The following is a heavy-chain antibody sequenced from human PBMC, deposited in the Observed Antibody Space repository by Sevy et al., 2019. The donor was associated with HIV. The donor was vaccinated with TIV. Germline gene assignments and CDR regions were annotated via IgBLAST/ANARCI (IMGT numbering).Heavy chain of an antibody. CDR1: GGTFSSYA. Sequence: ASVKVSCKASGGTFSSYAISWVRQAPGQGLEWMGGIIPIFGTANYAQKFQGRVTITADESTSTAYMELRSLRSEDTAVYYCARSYYYDSSGYYERDYWGQGTLVTVSS. CDR2: IIPIFGTA. CDR3: ARSYYYDSSGYYERDY. J-gene: IGHJ4*02. D-gene: IGHD3-22*01. V-gene: IGHV1-69*13.